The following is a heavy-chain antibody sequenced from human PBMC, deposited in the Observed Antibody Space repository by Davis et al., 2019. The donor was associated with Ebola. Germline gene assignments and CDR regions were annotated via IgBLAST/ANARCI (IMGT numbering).Heavy chain of an antibody. J-gene: IGHJ3*02. V-gene: IGHV1-69*10. CDR1: GYTFTSYY. CDR3: ARVGYQDAFDI. D-gene: IGHD6-13*01. Sequence: SVKVSCKASGYTFTSYYMHWVRQAPGQGLEWMGGIIPILGIANYAQKFQGRVTITADKSTSTAYMELSSLRSEDTAVYYYARVGYQDAFDIWGQGTMVAVSS. CDR2: IIPILGIA.